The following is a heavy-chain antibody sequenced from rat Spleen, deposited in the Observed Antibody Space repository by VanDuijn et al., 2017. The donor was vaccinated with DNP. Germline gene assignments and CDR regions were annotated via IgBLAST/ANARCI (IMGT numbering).Heavy chain of an antibody. J-gene: IGHJ2*01. CDR3: TRPDY. CDR2: ISTSGDRT. Sequence: EVQLVESGGGLVQPGRSLKLSCAASGFTFSNYYMAWVRQAPKKGLEWVATISTSGDRTYYVDSVKGRFTLSRDKAKSSLYLQMDSLRSEDTATYYCTRPDYWGQGVMVTVSS. V-gene: IGHV5-25*01. CDR1: GFTFSNYY.